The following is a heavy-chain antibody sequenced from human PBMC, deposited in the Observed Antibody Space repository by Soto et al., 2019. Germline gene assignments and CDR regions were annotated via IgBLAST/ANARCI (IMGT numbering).Heavy chain of an antibody. V-gene: IGHV3-30*09. D-gene: IGHD2-2*01. CDR3: ARARLDTPALDY. CDR1: GFTFSPYA. Sequence: QVQLVESGGGVVQPGRSLRLSWAASGFTFSPYAMHWVRQAPGKGLEGVAGISYDGNNKNYADSVKGRLAISRDNSRNTLYLQMNSLRAEDTAVYYCARARLDTPALDYWGQGTLVTVSS. J-gene: IGHJ4*02. CDR2: ISYDGNNK.